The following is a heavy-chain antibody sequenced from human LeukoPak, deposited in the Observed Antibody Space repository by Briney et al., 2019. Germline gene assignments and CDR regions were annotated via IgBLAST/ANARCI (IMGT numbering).Heavy chain of an antibody. CDR1: GFTFSSYG. J-gene: IGHJ4*02. D-gene: IGHD2-15*01. V-gene: IGHV3-30*02. CDR3: AREATTYCSGGSCYPDY. CDR2: IRFDGNNK. Sequence: GGSLRLSCAASGFTFSSYGMHWVRQAPGKGLEWVAFIRFDGNNKYYADSVKGRFTISRDNSKNTLYLQMNSLRAEDTAVYYCAREATTYCSGGSCYPDYWGQGTLVTVSS.